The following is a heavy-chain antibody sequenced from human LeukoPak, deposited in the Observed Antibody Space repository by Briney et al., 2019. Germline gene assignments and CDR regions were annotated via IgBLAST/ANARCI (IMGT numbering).Heavy chain of an antibody. D-gene: IGHD6-13*01. CDR1: GYSFTSYW. V-gene: IGHV5-51*01. CDR2: IYPGDSDT. CDR3: ARQSEQLVPGDY. J-gene: IGHJ4*02. Sequence: NHGESLKISCKGSGYSFTSYWIGWVRQMPGKGLEWMGIIYPGDSDTRYSPSFQGQVTISADKSISTAYLQWSSLEASDTAMYYCARQSEQLVPGDYWGQGTLVTVSS.